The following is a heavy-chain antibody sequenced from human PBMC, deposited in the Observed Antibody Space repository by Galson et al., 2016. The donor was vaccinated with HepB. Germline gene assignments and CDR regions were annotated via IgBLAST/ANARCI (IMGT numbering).Heavy chain of an antibody. CDR3: ARFGFANGLDV. CDR1: GSIFNRHW. CDR2: INLDATEK. Sequence: SLRLSCAASGSIFNRHWMGWVRQAPGKGLEWVANINLDATEKYYVDSVKGRFTISGDIAKISLYLQMNSLRVEDTAIYYCARFGFANGLDVWGLGTTVTVSS. J-gene: IGHJ6*02. D-gene: IGHD3-16*01. V-gene: IGHV3-7*01.